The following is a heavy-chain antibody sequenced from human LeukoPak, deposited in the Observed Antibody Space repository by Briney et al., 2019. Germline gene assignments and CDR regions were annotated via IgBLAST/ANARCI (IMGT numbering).Heavy chain of an antibody. CDR3: AKGGLYSGSYAFDY. CDR2: ISERGST. CDR1: GISLSNYA. J-gene: IGHJ4*02. Sequence: GGSLRLSCVVSGISLSNYAMSWVRQAPGKGLEWVSGISERGSTKYADSVKGRFTMSRDNSLNTVFLQMNSLRAEDTAVYYCAKGGLYSGSYAFDYWGQGTLVTVSS. V-gene: IGHV3-23*01. D-gene: IGHD1-26*01.